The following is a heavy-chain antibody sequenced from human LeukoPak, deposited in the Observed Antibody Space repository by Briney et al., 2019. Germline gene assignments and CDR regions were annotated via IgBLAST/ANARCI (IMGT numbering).Heavy chain of an antibody. CDR3: ARPRKYGDYMGGFDP. CDR1: GYTFTSYG. J-gene: IGHJ5*02. V-gene: IGHV1-18*01. D-gene: IGHD4-17*01. Sequence: ASVKVSCKASGYTFTSYGISWVRQAPGQGLEWMGWISAYNGNTNYAQKLQGRVTMTTDTSTSTAYMELRSLRSDETAVYYCARPRKYGDYMGGFDPWGQGTLVTVSS. CDR2: ISAYNGNT.